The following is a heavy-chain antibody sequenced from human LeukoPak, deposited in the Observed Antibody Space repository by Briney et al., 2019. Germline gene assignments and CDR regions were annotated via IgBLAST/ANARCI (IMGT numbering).Heavy chain of an antibody. Sequence: GGSLRLSCAASGFTFSGYWMHWVRQDPGKGLEWVSRINIDGATTNYADSVKGRFTISRDNAKNTLHLQMNSLRADDTAVYYCVRGAVGTGVWFDPWGQGTLVTVSS. J-gene: IGHJ5*02. CDR2: INIDGATT. CDR3: VRGAVGTGVWFDP. V-gene: IGHV3-74*01. CDR1: GFTFSGYW. D-gene: IGHD1-26*01.